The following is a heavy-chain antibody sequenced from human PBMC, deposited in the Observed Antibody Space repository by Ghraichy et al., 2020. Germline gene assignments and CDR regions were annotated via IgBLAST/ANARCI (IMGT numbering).Heavy chain of an antibody. V-gene: IGHV3-7*01. D-gene: IGHD6-19*01. CDR3: AKEAVAGYLDN. CDR1: GFNFSNYW. CDR2: IKQDGSQK. J-gene: IGHJ4*02. Sequence: ESLNISCAASGFNFSNYWMSWVRQAPGKGLEWVANIKQDGSQKYYVVSVKGRFTISRDNGKNSLFLQLNSLRAEDTAAYYCAKEAVAGYLDNWGQGTLVTVSS.